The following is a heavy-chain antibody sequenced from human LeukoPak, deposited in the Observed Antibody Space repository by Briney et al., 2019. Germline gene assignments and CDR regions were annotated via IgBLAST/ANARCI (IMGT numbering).Heavy chain of an antibody. D-gene: IGHD6-13*01. CDR1: GFTFNTYS. J-gene: IGHJ6*03. CDR3: ARDGIAARVVYYYMDV. CDR2: ISSSGSTI. Sequence: GGSLRLSCEASGFTFNTYSMNWARQAPGKGLEWVSYISSSGSTIYYADSVKGRFTISRDNAKNSLYLQMNSLRAEDTAVYYCARDGIAARVVYYYMDVWGKGTTVTVSS. V-gene: IGHV3-48*04.